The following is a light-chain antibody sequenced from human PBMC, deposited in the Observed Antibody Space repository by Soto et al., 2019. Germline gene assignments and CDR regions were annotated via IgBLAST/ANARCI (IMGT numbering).Light chain of an antibody. CDR1: SSDFGDYDY. V-gene: IGLV2-14*01. Sequence: QSVLPQPASVSGSPGQSITISCTGTSSDFGDYDYVSWYLQHPGKVPKLMIYEVSNRPSGVSNRFSGSKSGNTASLTISGLQAEDEADYYCSSYTGSSTLVLGTGTKVTVL. CDR3: SSYTGSSTLV. J-gene: IGLJ1*01. CDR2: EVS.